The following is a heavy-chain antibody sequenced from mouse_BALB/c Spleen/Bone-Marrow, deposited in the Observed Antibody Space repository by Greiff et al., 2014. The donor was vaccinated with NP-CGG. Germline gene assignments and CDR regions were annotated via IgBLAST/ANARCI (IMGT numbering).Heavy chain of an antibody. CDR1: GYTFSSYW. CDR3: AREDGLWYFDV. Sequence: VQLQESGAELMKPGASAKISCKATGYTFSSYWIEWVKQRPGHGLEWIGEILPGSGSTNYNEKFKGKATFTADTSSNTAYMQLSSLTSEDSAVYYCAREDGLWYFDVWGAGTTVTVSS. D-gene: IGHD1-1*01. J-gene: IGHJ1*01. V-gene: IGHV1-9*01. CDR2: ILPGSGST.